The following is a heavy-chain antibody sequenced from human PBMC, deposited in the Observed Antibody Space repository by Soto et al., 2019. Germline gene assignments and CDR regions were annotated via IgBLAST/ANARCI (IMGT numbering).Heavy chain of an antibody. CDR1: GYTFTSYA. CDR3: ARSPPPRYFSNWFDP. J-gene: IGHJ5*02. Sequence: ASVKVSCKASGYTFTSYAMHWVRQAPGQRLEWMGWINAGNGNTKYSQKFQGRVTITRDTSASTAYMELSSLRSEDTAVYYCARSPPPRYFSNWFDPWGQGTLVTVSS. CDR2: INAGNGNT. V-gene: IGHV1-3*01. D-gene: IGHD5-18*01.